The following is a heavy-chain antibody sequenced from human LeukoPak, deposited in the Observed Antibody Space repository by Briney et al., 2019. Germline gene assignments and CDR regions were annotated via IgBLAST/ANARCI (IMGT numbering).Heavy chain of an antibody. V-gene: IGHV3-33*01. CDR2: IWYDGSNK. Sequence: GGSLRLSCAASGFTFSIYGMHWVRQAPGKGLEWVAVIWYDGSNKYYADSVKGRFTISRDNSMNTLYLQMNSLRAEDTAAYYCARGEYSSSSPDYWGQGTQVTVSS. CDR3: ARGEYSSSSPDY. D-gene: IGHD6-6*01. J-gene: IGHJ4*02. CDR1: GFTFSIYG.